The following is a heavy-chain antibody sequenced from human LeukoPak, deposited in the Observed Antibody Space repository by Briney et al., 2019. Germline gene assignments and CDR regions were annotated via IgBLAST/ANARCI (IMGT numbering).Heavy chain of an antibody. Sequence: SETLSLTCAVYGGSFSGYYWSWIRQPPGKGLEWIGEINHSGSTNYNPSLKSRVTISVDTSKNQFSLKLSSVTAADTAVYYCARGNRYCSSTSCYRIPYNWFDPWGQGTLVTVSS. CDR2: INHSGST. D-gene: IGHD2-2*01. CDR1: GGSFSGYY. J-gene: IGHJ5*02. V-gene: IGHV4-34*01. CDR3: ARGNRYCSSTSCYRIPYNWFDP.